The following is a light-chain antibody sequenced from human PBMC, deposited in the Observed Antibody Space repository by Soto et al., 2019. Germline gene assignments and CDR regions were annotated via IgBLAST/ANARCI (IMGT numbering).Light chain of an antibody. V-gene: IGLV1-44*01. CDR3: AAWDDTLNVV. Sequence: QSVLNQPPSASGTPGQRVTISCSGSSSNIGINTVNWYQQCPAPGPKLLIYNNNQRPSGVPGRFSGSKSGTSASLAISGLQAEDEADYYCAAWDDTLNVVFGGGTKLTVL. J-gene: IGLJ2*01. CDR1: SSNIGINT. CDR2: NNN.